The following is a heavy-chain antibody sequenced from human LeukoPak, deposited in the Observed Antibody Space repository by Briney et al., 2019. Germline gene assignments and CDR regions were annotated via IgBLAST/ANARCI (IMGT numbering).Heavy chain of an antibody. Sequence: PSETLSLTCAVSGGSISNGVYSWSWIRQPPGKGLEWIGYIYHSGSTYYNPSLQSRVTISVDGSKNQSSLKLSSATAADTAVYYCARDGSFSAFEIWGQGTMVTVSS. D-gene: IGHD2-15*01. CDR3: ARDGSFSAFEI. V-gene: IGHV4-30-2*01. J-gene: IGHJ3*02. CDR2: IYHSGST. CDR1: GGSISNGVYS.